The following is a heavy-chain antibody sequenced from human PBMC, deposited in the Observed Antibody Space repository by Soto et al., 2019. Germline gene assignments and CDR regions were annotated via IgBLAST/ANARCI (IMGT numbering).Heavy chain of an antibody. D-gene: IGHD3-16*02. Sequence: PSQTLSLTCAISLDSFSSNIAACNCIRQSPSRGLEWLGRTYYRSKWYNDYAVSVKSRITINPDTSKNQFSLQLNSVTPEDTAVYYCARDIGITSKNIVHPHDAFDIWGQGTMVTVSS. V-gene: IGHV6-1*01. CDR2: TYYRSKWYN. J-gene: IGHJ3*02. CDR1: LDSFSSNIAA. CDR3: ARDIGITSKNIVHPHDAFDI.